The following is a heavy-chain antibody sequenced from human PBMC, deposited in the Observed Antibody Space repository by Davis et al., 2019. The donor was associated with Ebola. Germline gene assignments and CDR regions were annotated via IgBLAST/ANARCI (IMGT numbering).Heavy chain of an antibody. CDR3: ATYGPNTFDI. D-gene: IGHD4-17*01. Sequence: ASGKVSCKASGYTFSDFYIHWVRQAPGQGLEWMGWINPKRGGTNFARKFQGRVTLTRDTSISTAYMELSRLTSDDTAMYYCATYGPNTFDIWGQGTMVTVSS. CDR2: INPKRGGT. V-gene: IGHV1-2*02. J-gene: IGHJ3*02. CDR1: GYTFSDFY.